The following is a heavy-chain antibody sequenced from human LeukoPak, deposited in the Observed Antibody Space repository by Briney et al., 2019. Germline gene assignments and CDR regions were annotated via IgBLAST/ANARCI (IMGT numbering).Heavy chain of an antibody. D-gene: IGHD3-16*01. CDR1: AGSINSYY. CDR2: IYYSGST. Sequence: SSETLSLTCTVSGGTVSAGSINSYYWSWIRQPPGKGLEWIGYIYYSGSTNYNPSLKSRVTISVDTSKNQFSLKVSSVTAADTAVYYCARWGFRPLDYWGQGTLVTVSS. V-gene: IGHV4-59*01. J-gene: IGHJ4*02. CDR3: ARWGFRPLDY.